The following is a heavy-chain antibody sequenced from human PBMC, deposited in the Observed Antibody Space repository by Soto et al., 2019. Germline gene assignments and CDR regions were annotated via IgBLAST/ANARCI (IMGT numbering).Heavy chain of an antibody. J-gene: IGHJ4*02. CDR1: GGSISSSSYY. CDR2: IYYSGST. V-gene: IGHV4-39*01. CDR3: ARHRYCTNGLGYTNLPYFDY. D-gene: IGHD2-8*01. Sequence: SETLSLTCTVSGGSISSSSYYWGWIRQPPGKGLEWIGSIYYSGSTYYNPSLKSRVTISVDTSKNQFSLKLSSVTAAATAEYYCARHRYCTNGLGYTNLPYFDYWGQGTLVTVSS.